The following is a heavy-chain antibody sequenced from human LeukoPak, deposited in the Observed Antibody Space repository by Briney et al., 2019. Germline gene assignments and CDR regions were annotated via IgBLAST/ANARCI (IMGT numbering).Heavy chain of an antibody. CDR3: ARLWSTDCSGGSCPHQPNY. V-gene: IGHV4-59*08. CDR2: IYYSGST. J-gene: IGHJ4*02. Sequence: SETLSLTCTVSGGSISSYYWSWIRQPPGKGLEWIGYIYYSGSTNYNPSLKSRVTISVDTSKNQFSLKLTSVTAADTAVYYCARLWSTDCSGGSCPHQPNYWGQGTLVTVSS. CDR1: GGSISSYY. D-gene: IGHD2-15*01.